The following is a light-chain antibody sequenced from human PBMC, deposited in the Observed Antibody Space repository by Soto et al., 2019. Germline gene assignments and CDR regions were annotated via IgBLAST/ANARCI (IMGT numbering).Light chain of an antibody. V-gene: IGLV2-23*01. CDR1: SRDVGSYNL. Sequence: QSALTQPASVSGSPGQSITISRTGTSRDVGSYNLVSWYQQHPGKAPKLMIYEDSKRPSGVSNRFSGSKSGNTASLTISGLQAEDEADYYCCTYAGSWVFGGGTKLTVL. J-gene: IGLJ3*02. CDR2: EDS. CDR3: CTYAGSWV.